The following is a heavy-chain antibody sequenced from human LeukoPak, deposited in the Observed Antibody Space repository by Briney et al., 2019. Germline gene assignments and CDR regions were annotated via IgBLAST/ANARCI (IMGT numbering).Heavy chain of an antibody. Sequence: PSETLSLTCTVSGGSISSYYWSWIRQPPGEGLEWIGYIYYSGSTNYNPSLKSRVTISVDTSKNQFSLKLSSVTAADTAVYYCARGRDSSGYYYGSHDYWGQGTLVTVSS. J-gene: IGHJ4*02. CDR2: IYYSGST. V-gene: IGHV4-59*01. CDR3: ARGRDSSGYYYGSHDY. D-gene: IGHD3-22*01. CDR1: GGSISSYY.